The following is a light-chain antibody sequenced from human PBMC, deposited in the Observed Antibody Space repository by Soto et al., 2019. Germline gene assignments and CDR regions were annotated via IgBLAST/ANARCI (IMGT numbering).Light chain of an antibody. CDR2: GAS. CDR3: QQYGSSPPIT. CDR1: QSISSRN. Sequence: ENELTQSPSTLSLSPGEGATLSCRASQSISSRNLAWYQQKPGQAPRLLISGASSRATGIPDRFSGSGSGTDFTLTISRLEPEDFAVYYCQQYGSSPPITFGQGTRLEIK. V-gene: IGKV3-20*01. J-gene: IGKJ5*01.